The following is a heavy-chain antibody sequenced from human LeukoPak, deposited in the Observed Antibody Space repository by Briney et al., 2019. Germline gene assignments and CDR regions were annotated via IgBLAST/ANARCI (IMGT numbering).Heavy chain of an antibody. Sequence: AGSLRLSCVASGFTFSSYWMSWVRQAPGKGLEWVTSLKGDGSEKYYVDPVKGRFTISRDNAKNSLDLQMNSLRAEDTAVYYCGREQRMGFDYYYGMDVWGQGTTVTVSS. V-gene: IGHV3-7*05. CDR3: GREQRMGFDYYYGMDV. CDR2: LKGDGSEK. CDR1: GFTFSSYW. J-gene: IGHJ6*02. D-gene: IGHD3-10*01.